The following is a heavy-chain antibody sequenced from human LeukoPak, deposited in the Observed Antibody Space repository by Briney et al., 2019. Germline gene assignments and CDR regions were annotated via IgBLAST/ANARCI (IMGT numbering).Heavy chain of an antibody. J-gene: IGHJ5*02. CDR1: GYTFTSYY. V-gene: IGHV7-4-1*02. CDR3: ARGRRYCSSTSCYDSWFDP. Sequence: ASVKVSCKASGYTFTSYYMHWVRQAPGQGLEWMGWINTNTGNPTYAQGFTGRFVFSLDTPVSTAYLQISSLKAEDTAVYYCARGRRYCSSTSCYDSWFDPWGQGTLVTVSS. D-gene: IGHD2-2*01. CDR2: INTNTGNP.